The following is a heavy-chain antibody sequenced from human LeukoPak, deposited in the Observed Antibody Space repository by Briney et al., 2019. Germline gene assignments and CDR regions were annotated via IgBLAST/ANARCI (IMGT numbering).Heavy chain of an antibody. CDR1: GYSFTSYW. V-gene: IGHV5-10-1*01. J-gene: IGHJ6*04. CDR2: IDPSGSYT. CDR3: ARHLGKYYDILTGYYALWGMDV. Sequence: GESLKISCKGSGYSFTSYWISWVRQMPGKGLEWMGRIDPSGSYTNYSPSFQGHVTISADKSISTAYLQWSSLKASDTAMYYCARHLGKYYDILTGYYALWGMDVWGKGTTVTVSS. D-gene: IGHD3-9*01.